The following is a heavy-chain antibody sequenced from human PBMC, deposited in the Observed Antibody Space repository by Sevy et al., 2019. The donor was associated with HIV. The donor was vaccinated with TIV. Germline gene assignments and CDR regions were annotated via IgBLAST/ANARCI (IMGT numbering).Heavy chain of an antibody. CDR2: IKQDGTEK. CDR3: AKGTPSFDHHNNGIDY. V-gene: IGHV3-7*01. Sequence: GGSLRLSCAASGFTFSRNWMNWVRQAPGKGLEWVAHIKQDGTEKYYVDSVRGRYANSRHNAKNSLHLQMNGLRAEATGGYYCAKGTPSFDHHNNGIDYWGRGTLFTVSS. D-gene: IGHD2-8*01. CDR1: GFTFSRNW. J-gene: IGHJ4*01.